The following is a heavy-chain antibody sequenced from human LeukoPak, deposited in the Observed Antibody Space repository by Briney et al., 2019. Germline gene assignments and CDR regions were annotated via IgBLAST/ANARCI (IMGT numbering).Heavy chain of an antibody. CDR1: GFTFTSYS. D-gene: IGHD3-9*01. CDR2: ISGGGGST. J-gene: IGHJ6*02. Sequence: TGGSLRLSCAASGFTFTSYSMNWVRQAPGKGLEWVSTISGGGGSTYYADSVKGRFTISRDNSKNTLYLQMNSLRAEDTAVYYCAKDWLVSGSSHSYYGMDVWGQGTTVTVSS. CDR3: AKDWLVSGSSHSYYGMDV. V-gene: IGHV3-23*01.